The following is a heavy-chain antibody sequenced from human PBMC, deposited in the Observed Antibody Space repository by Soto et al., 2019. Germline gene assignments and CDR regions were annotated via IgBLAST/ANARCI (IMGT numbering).Heavy chain of an antibody. CDR3: ARRRGYSYGLYYFDY. D-gene: IGHD5-18*01. V-gene: IGHV1-69*02. CDR1: GGTFSSYT. J-gene: IGHJ4*02. Sequence: QVQLVQSGAEVKKPGSSVKVSCKASGGTFSSYTISWVRQAPGQGLEWMGRIIPILGIANYAQKFQGRVKITADKSTSTAYMELSSLRSEDTAVYYCARRRGYSYGLYYFDYWGQGTLVTVSS. CDR2: IIPILGIA.